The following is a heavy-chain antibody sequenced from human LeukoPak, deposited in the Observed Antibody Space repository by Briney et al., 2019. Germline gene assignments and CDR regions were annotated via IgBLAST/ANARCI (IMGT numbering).Heavy chain of an antibody. J-gene: IGHJ4*02. Sequence: GGSLRLSCAASGFTFTTYGMHWVRQAPGKGLEWVAVISYDGSAKYYADSEKGRFTISRDNSKFTLYLQVNSLRAEDTAVYYCAKDLDCTTTSCYHPLFDYWGQGTLVTVSS. CDR3: AKDLDCTTTSCYHPLFDY. D-gene: IGHD2-2*01. CDR2: ISYDGSAK. CDR1: GFTFTTYG. V-gene: IGHV3-30*18.